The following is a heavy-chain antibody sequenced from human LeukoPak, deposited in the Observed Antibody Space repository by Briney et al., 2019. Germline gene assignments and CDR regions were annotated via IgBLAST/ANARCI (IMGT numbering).Heavy chain of an antibody. V-gene: IGHV3-48*04. CDR1: GFTLTSYS. CDR2: ISSGGSAI. Sequence: GGSLRLSCAASGFTLTSYSMNWVRQAPGKGLEWVAYISSGGSAIYYTDSVKGRFTISRDNAKNSLCLQMNSLRVEDTAVYFCARDYSSSLSAYYFDYWGQGTLVTVSS. D-gene: IGHD2-21*01. CDR3: ARDYSSSLSAYYFDY. J-gene: IGHJ4*02.